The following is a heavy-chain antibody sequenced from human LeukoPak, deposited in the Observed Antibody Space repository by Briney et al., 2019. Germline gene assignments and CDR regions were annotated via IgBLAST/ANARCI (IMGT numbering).Heavy chain of an antibody. Sequence: SGTLSLTCGVSGGSISNTNWWSWVRQPPGQGLEWIGEISLTGLTHYNPSLESRVTVSLDKSKNQLSLNLTSVTAADTAVYYCARDSYYDFWSGYYTSYYYYGMDVWGQGTTVTVSS. J-gene: IGHJ6*02. CDR3: ARDSYYDFWSGYYTSYYYYGMDV. V-gene: IGHV4-4*02. D-gene: IGHD3-3*01. CDR1: GGSISNTNW. CDR2: ISLTGLT.